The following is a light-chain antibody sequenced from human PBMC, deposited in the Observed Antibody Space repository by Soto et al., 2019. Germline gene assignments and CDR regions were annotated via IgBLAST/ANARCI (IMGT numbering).Light chain of an antibody. J-gene: IGKJ1*01. Sequence: ETVLTQSPATLSLSPGESATLSCRASQSVSRYLAWYQQKPGQAPRLLIYGASSRATGVPVRFSGSGSGTDFTLTISRLEPEDFAVYYCQQYGSSPGTFGQGTKVDIK. V-gene: IGKV3-20*01. CDR2: GAS. CDR1: QSVSRY. CDR3: QQYGSSPGT.